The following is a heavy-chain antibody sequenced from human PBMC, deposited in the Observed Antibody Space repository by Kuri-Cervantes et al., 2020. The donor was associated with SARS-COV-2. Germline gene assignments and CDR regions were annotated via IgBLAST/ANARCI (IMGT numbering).Heavy chain of an antibody. CDR3: TRGNLNSVWYA. Sequence: GGSLRLSCAASGVTFSDYYMSWIRQAPGKGLEWVSYISSSGSTIYYADSVKGRFTISRDNAKNSLYLQMNSLRAEDAAVYYCTRGNLNSVWYAWGQGTLVTVSS. J-gene: IGHJ4*02. CDR2: ISSSGSTI. V-gene: IGHV3-11*01. CDR1: GVTFSDYY. D-gene: IGHD6-19*01.